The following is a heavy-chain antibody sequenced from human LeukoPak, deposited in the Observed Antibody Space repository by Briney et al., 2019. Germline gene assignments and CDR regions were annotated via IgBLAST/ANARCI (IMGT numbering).Heavy chain of an antibody. V-gene: IGHV3-23*01. CDR1: GFTFSSYA. D-gene: IGHD4-17*01. Sequence: GGSLRLSCSASGFTFSSYAMSWVGPAPGKGLEGVSAISGNDGTTYYTGSVKGRFTTYRHKSKNPMYLQMNSMRAEDTAVYYCAKSSGDYYFDYWGQGTLVTVSS. CDR3: AKSSGDYYFDY. CDR2: ISGNDGTT. J-gene: IGHJ4*02.